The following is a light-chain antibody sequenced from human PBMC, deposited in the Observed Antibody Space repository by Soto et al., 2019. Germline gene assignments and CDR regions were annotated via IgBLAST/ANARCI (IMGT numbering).Light chain of an antibody. J-gene: IGLJ1*01. CDR1: SSDVGSYNY. Sequence: QSVLTQPASVSGSPGQSITISCTGTSSDVGSYNYVSWYQHHPGKAPRLMIYASSNRPSGVSHRFSGSRSGNTASLTISGLQAEDEADYYRSSYTSGSTLYVFGTGTKVTVL. V-gene: IGLV2-14*01. CDR3: SSYTSGSTLYV. CDR2: ASS.